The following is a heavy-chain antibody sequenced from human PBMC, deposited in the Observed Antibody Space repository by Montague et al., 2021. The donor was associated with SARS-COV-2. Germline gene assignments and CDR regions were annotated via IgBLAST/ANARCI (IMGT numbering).Heavy chain of an antibody. CDR3: ARLWDTVYYYYGMDV. Sequence: SETLSLTCAVSGGSISSSSYYWGWISQPPGKGLVWIGSNNYSGSTYYNPSLRSRVSISVDTSKNQFSLKLSSVTAADTAVYYCARLWDTVYYYYGMDVWGQGTTVTVSS. J-gene: IGHJ6*02. CDR2: NNYSGST. CDR1: GGSISSSSYY. V-gene: IGHV4-39*01. D-gene: IGHD1-26*01.